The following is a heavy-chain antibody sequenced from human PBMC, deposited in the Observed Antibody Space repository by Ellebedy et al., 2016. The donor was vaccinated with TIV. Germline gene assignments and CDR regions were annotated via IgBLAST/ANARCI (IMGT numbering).Heavy chain of an antibody. J-gene: IGHJ5*02. CDR2: INPSGSST. Sequence: ASVKVSXXASGYTFTSYYMHWVRQAPGQGLEWMGIINPSGSSTSYAQKFQGRVTMTRDTSTSTVYMELSSLRSEDTAVYYCARALGISGWFDPWGQGTLVTVSS. CDR1: GYTFTSYY. D-gene: IGHD7-27*01. V-gene: IGHV1-46*01. CDR3: ARALGISGWFDP.